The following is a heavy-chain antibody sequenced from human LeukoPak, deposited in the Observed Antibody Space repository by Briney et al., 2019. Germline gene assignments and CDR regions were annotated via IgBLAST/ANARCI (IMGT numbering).Heavy chain of an antibody. V-gene: IGHV3-23*01. CDR3: AKDLAAAIYYYYGMDV. CDR2: ISGSGGST. J-gene: IGHJ6*02. CDR1: GFTFSSYA. Sequence: AGGSLRLSCAASGFTFSSYAMSWVRQAPGKGLEWVSAISGSGGSTYYADSVKGRFTISRDNSKNTLYLQMNSLRAEDTAVYYCAKDLAAAIYYYYGMDVWGQGTMVTVSS. D-gene: IGHD2-2*01.